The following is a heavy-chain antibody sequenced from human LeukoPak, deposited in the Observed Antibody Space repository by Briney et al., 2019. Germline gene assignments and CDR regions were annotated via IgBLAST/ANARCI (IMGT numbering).Heavy chain of an antibody. CDR1: GFTFSSYG. Sequence: GGSLRLSCAASGFTFSSYGMHWVRQAPGKGLEWVAVISYDGSNKYYADSVKGRFTISRDNSKNTLYLQMNSLGAEDTAVYYCAKDPDSGSYWGQGTLVTVSS. V-gene: IGHV3-30*18. J-gene: IGHJ4*02. CDR2: ISYDGSNK. D-gene: IGHD1-26*01. CDR3: AKDPDSGSY.